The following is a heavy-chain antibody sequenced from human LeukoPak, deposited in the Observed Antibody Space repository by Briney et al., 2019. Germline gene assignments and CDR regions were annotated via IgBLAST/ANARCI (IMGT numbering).Heavy chain of an antibody. Sequence: SPSETLSLTCTVSGGSISSYYWSWIRQPPGKGLEWIGYIYYSGSTNYNPSLKSRVTISVDTSKNQFSLKLSSVTAADTAVYYCARVPWDYWGQGTLVTVSS. V-gene: IGHV4-59*12. CDR3: ARVPWDY. J-gene: IGHJ4*02. CDR2: IYYSGST. CDR1: GGSISSYY.